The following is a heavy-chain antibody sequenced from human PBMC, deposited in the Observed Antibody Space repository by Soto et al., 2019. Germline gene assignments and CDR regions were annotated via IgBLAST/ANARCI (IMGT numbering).Heavy chain of an antibody. CDR1: GGSISSYY. J-gene: IGHJ5*02. CDR2: ICHSGNT. V-gene: IGHV4-59*04. CDR3: ARVWFGESSWFDP. D-gene: IGHD3-10*01. Sequence: SETLSLTCTVSGGSISSYYWSWIRQPPGQGLEWIGYICHSGNTYYNPSLKSRVTTSLDRSKNQFSLNLSSVTAADTAVYYCARVWFGESSWFDPWGQGTLVTSPQ.